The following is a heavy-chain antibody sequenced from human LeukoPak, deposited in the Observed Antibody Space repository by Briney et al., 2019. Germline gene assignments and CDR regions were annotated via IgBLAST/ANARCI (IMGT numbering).Heavy chain of an antibody. D-gene: IGHD5-24*01. CDR2: IKEVGTET. J-gene: IGHJ4*02. V-gene: IGHV3-7*03. CDR3: AKEGRSLQTY. Sequence: SGGSLRLSCAASGFMFSSNWMSWVRLAPGKGLEWVANIKEVGTETYYVDSVKGRFTISRDNAKNSLYLQMNSLRVEDTAVYYCAKEGRSLQTYWGQGTLVTVSS. CDR1: GFMFSSNW.